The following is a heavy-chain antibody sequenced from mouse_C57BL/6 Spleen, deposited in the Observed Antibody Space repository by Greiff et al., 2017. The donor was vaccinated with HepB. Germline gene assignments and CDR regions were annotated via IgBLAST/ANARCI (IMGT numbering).Heavy chain of an antibody. CDR2: IYPGSGST. Sequence: QVQLQQPGAELVKPGASVKMSCKASGYTFTSYWITWVKQRPGQGLEWIGDIYPGSGSTNYNEKFKSKATLTVDTSSSTAYMQLSSLTSEDSAVYYCARKGVYYDYDDCYAMDYWGQGTSVTVSS. D-gene: IGHD2-4*01. CDR1: GYTFTSYW. CDR3: ARKGVYYDYDDCYAMDY. V-gene: IGHV1-55*01. J-gene: IGHJ4*01.